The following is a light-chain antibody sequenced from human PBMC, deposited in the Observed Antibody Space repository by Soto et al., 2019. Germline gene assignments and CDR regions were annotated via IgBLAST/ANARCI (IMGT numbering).Light chain of an antibody. V-gene: IGLV1-40*01. CDR3: QSYDSTLSARYV. CDR2: GNI. Sequence: QSVLTQPPSVSGAPGQRVTISCTGSNSNIGAGYDVHWYQQRPGTAPKLHIFGNINRPSGVPDRFSGSKSGTSASLAITGLQAEDEGDYYCQSYDSTLSARYVFGTGTKVTVL. CDR1: NSNIGAGYD. J-gene: IGLJ1*01.